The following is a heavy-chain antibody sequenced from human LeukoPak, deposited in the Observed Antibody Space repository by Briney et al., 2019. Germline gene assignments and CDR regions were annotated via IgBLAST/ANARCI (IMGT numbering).Heavy chain of an antibody. J-gene: IGHJ3*02. CDR2: ISSSSSYI. CDR3: ARETIYYYDSSGLGAFDI. V-gene: IGHV3-21*01. CDR1: GFTISNNF. D-gene: IGHD3-22*01. Sequence: PGGSLRLSCAASGFTISNNFMNWVRQAPGKGLEWVSSISSSSSYIYYADSVKGRFTISRDNAKNSLYLQMDSLRAEDTAVYYCARETIYYYDSSGLGAFDIWGQGTMVTVSS.